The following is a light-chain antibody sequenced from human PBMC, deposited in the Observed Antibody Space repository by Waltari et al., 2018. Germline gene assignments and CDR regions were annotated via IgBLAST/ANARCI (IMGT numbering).Light chain of an antibody. CDR2: ATN. CDR1: SSHIGGNS. J-gene: IGLJ3*02. V-gene: IGLV1-44*01. Sequence: SVLTQPPSASGTPGQRVTISCSGISSHIGGNSVNWYQHLPGTAPKLLIYATNHRPSGVPDRFSASMTGTSASLAISGLQSEDEADYYCAAWDASLFGPWVFGGGTRLTVL. CDR3: AAWDASLFGPWV.